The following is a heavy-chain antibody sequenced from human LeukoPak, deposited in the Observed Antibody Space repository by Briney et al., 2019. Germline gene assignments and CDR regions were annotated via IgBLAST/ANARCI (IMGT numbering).Heavy chain of an antibody. CDR3: ARGYGVNWFDP. CDR2: INPSGGST. D-gene: IGHD4-17*01. V-gene: IGHV1-46*01. J-gene: IGHJ5*02. Sequence: ASVKVSCKASGGIFSNYAITWVRQAPGQGLEWMGIINPSGGSTSYAQKFQGRVTMTRDTSTSTVYMELSSLRSEDTAVYYCARGYGVNWFDPWGQGTLVTVSS. CDR1: GGIFSNYA.